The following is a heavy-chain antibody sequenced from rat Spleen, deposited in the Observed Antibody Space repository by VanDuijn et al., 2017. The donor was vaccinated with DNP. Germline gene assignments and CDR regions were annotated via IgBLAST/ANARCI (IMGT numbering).Heavy chain of an antibody. CDR3: TRGRTIAAPYVMDA. J-gene: IGHJ4*01. CDR1: GFSLTSYH. Sequence: QVQLKESGPGLVQPSQTLSLTCTVSGFSLTSYHVSWVRQPPGKSLVWMGSIWAGGGTNYNSAVQSRLSISRDTSKSQVFLKMNSLQTEDTAIYFCTRGRTIAAPYVMDAWGQGASVTVSS. V-gene: IGHV2-15*01. CDR2: IWAGGGT. D-gene: IGHD1-2*01.